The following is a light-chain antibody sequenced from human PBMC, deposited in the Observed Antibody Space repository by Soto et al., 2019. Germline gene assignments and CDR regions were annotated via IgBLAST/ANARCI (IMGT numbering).Light chain of an antibody. J-gene: IGLJ2*01. CDR3: QSYDSSLSGSV. CDR1: NSNIGAHHA. CDR2: DNS. Sequence: QSVLTQPPSVSGAPGQRVTISCSGTNSNIGAHHAVHWYQQLPGTAPKLLIYDNSNRPSGVPDRFSGFKSGTSASLAITGLQDEDEADYYCQSYDSSLSGSVFGGGTTVTVL. V-gene: IGLV1-40*01.